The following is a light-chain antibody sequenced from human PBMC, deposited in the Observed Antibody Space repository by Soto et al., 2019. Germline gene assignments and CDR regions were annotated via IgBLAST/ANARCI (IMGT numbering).Light chain of an antibody. CDR3: QQYDSFWT. Sequence: DIQLTQSPRALAASLGGRGTIACLASQSINNWLAWYQQPPGEAPKLLIYDASNLETGVPSRFSGSGSGTEFTLTISSLRPDDFATYYCQQYDSFWTFGQGTKVDIK. CDR1: QSINNW. J-gene: IGKJ1*01. CDR2: DAS. V-gene: IGKV1-5*01.